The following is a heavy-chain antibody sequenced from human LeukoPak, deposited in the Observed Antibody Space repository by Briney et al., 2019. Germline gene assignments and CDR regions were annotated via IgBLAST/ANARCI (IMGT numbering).Heavy chain of an antibody. CDR3: ARDERGYDSGGYFDY. CDR2: INPNSGGT. J-gene: IGHJ4*02. D-gene: IGHD5-12*01. V-gene: IGHV1-2*02. CDR1: GYTFTGYY. Sequence: GASVKVSCKASGYTFTGYYMHWVRQAPGQELEWMGWINPNSGGTNYAQKFQGRVTMTRDTSISTAYMELSRLRSDDTAVYYCARDERGYDSGGYFDYWGQGTLVTVSS.